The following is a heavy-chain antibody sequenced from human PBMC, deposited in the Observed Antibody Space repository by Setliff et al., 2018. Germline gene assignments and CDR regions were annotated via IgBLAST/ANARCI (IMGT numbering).Heavy chain of an antibody. CDR1: GFTFSEYW. J-gene: IGHJ4*02. CDR2: IKQDGSQK. V-gene: IGHV3-7*01. Sequence: LSCAASGFTFSEYWMSWVRQAPGKGLEWVANIKQDGSQKYYVDSVEGRFTISRDNAKRSLYLQMNSLRAEDTAAYYCAREPWNTYYYDVSGQEPHWGQGTLVTVSS. D-gene: IGHD3-22*01. CDR3: AREPWNTYYYDVSGQEPH.